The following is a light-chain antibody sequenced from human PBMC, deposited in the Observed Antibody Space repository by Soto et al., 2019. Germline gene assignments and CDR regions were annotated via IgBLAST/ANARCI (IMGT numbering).Light chain of an antibody. J-gene: IGKJ5*01. CDR2: GTS. V-gene: IGKV1-39*01. CDR3: QQNYSTLPIT. Sequence: IQMTQSPSFLSASVGDRVTISCRASQAINTYLNWYQQKPGKAPKLLIYGTSDLQNGVPSRFSGGGSGTDFTLTISSLQAEDFVTSYYQQNYSTLPITFGQGTRLEV. CDR1: QAINTY.